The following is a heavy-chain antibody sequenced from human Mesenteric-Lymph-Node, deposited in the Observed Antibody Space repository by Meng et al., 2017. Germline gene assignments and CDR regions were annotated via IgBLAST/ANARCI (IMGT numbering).Heavy chain of an antibody. Sequence: GESLKISFAVSGFTFTDSYMTWVRQAPGKGLEWVASINQEGSEKYYVDSVKGRFTISRDNAKNSLYLQMNSLRDEDTAVYYCARDLDYWGPGTLVTVSS. CDR1: GFTFTDSY. J-gene: IGHJ4*02. CDR3: ARDLDY. CDR2: INQEGSEK. V-gene: IGHV3-7*01.